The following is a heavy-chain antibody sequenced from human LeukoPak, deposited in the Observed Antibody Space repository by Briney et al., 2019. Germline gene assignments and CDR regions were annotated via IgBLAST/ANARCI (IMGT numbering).Heavy chain of an antibody. V-gene: IGHV3-30*18. CDR1: VFTFSIYG. J-gene: IGHJ3*02. Sequence: PGGSLRLSCAASVFTFSIYGMHGVRQAPGKGLEWVAVILFDGSNKFYADSVKGRFTIPRDNFKSTLYLQMNSLRAEDTAVYYCAKDFPGRISPDAFDIWGQGTMVTVSS. CDR2: ILFDGSNK. CDR3: AKDFPGRISPDAFDI.